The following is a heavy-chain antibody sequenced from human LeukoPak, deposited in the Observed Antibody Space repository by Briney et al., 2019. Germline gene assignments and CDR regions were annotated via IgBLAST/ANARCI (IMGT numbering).Heavy chain of an antibody. CDR2: IYHGGST. D-gene: IGHD2-15*01. CDR1: GGSTSSSNW. V-gene: IGHV4-4*02. CDR3: ASPYCSGGYCYFDS. J-gene: IGHJ4*02. Sequence: SGTLSLTCAVSGGSTSSSNWWSWVRQPPGKGLEWIGEIYHGGSTNYNPSLKSRVTITVDKSKSQFSLKLSSVTAADTAVYYCASPYCSGGYCYFDSWGQGTLVTVSS.